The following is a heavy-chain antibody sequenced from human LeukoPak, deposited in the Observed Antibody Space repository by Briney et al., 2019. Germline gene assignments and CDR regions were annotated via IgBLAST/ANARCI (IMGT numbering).Heavy chain of an antibody. J-gene: IGHJ4*02. Sequence: ASAKVSCKASGYTFTSYDINWVRQATGQGLEWMGWMNPNIGNTGYAQKFQGRVTMTRNTSISTAYMELSSLRSDDTAVYYCARDTQGVRGVIRDPDYWGQGTLVTVSS. CDR2: MNPNIGNT. D-gene: IGHD3-10*01. V-gene: IGHV1-8*01. CDR3: ARDTQGVRGVIRDPDY. CDR1: GYTFTSYD.